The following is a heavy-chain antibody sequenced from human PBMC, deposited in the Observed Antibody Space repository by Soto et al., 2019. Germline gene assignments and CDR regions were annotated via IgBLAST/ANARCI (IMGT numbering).Heavy chain of an antibody. V-gene: IGHV4-39*01. CDR3: AGVIRVHPLRVDIVVVPAARGYYYYYMDV. CDR2: IYYSGST. Sequence: SETLSLTCTVSGCSISISGYRWVWVLQPPGKGLEWIGNIYYSGSTSYNPSLKSRVTISVDTSKSQFSLKLSSVTAADTAVYYCAGVIRVHPLRVDIVVVPAARGYYYYYMDVWGKGTTVTVSS. CDR1: GCSISISGYR. D-gene: IGHD2-2*01. J-gene: IGHJ6*03.